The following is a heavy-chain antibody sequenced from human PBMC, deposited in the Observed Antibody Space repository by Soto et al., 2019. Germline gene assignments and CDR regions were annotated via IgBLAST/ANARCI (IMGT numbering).Heavy chain of an antibody. CDR2: IYYSGST. D-gene: IGHD2-21*02. CDR3: ARDLWGYCGTDCYPLDV. CDR1: GSSIRSGGYS. Sequence: SETLSLTCTVSGSSIRSGGYSWNWIRQAPGKGLEWIGYIYYSGSTNYNPSLKSRVTISVDTSKNQFSLRLSSVTAADTAVYYCARDLWGYCGTDCYPLDVWGQGTTVTVS. J-gene: IGHJ6*02. V-gene: IGHV4-61*08.